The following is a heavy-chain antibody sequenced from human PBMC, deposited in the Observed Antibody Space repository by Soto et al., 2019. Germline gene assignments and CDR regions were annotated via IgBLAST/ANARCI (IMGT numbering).Heavy chain of an antibody. V-gene: IGHV3-30*18. Sequence: GSLRLSCAASGFTFSNYAMHWVRQAPGKGLEWVALTSYDGNNEHYTDSVKGRFTISRDNSKNTLFLQMNSPRPEDTAVYYCAKDKGVFNWATSYFDYWGQGALVTVSS. J-gene: IGHJ4*02. CDR1: GFTFSNYA. D-gene: IGHD1-1*01. CDR2: TSYDGNNE. CDR3: AKDKGVFNWATSYFDY.